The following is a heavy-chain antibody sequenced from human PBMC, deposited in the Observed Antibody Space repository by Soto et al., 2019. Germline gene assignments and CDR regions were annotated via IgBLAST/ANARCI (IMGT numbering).Heavy chain of an antibody. D-gene: IGHD6-19*01. J-gene: IGHJ4*02. CDR2: ILHNGNA. V-gene: IGHV4-30-4*01. CDR1: GASVTSTGYY. CDR3: ARVSAVSAEYYFDY. Sequence: QVQLRESGPGLMRPSQTLSLTCTVSGASVTSTGYYWTWIRQSPGKGLEWLGYILHNGNADYSPSLDTRLSISLDASKNQFALKVNSVSAADTAIYFCARVSAVSAEYYFDYCGQGALVTVSS.